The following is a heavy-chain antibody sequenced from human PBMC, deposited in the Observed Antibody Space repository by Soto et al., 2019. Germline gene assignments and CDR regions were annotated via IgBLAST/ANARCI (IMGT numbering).Heavy chain of an antibody. CDR3: ARDQKHSSGWYGNWFDP. CDR2: IWYDGSNK. CDR1: GFTFRSYG. J-gene: IGHJ5*02. Sequence: PGGSLRLSCAASGFTFRSYGMHWVRQAPGKGLEWVAVIWYDGSNKYYADSVKGRFTISRDNSKNTLYLQMNSLRAEDTAVYYCARDQKHSSGWYGNWFDPWGQGTLVTVSS. V-gene: IGHV3-33*01. D-gene: IGHD6-19*01.